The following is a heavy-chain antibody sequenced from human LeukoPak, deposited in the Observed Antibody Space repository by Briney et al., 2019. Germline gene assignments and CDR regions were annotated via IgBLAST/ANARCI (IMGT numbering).Heavy chain of an antibody. CDR1: GFTFSSYS. CDR2: IGSSSSYI. Sequence: GGSLRLSCAASGFTFSSYSMNWVRQAPGKGLEWVSSIGSSSSYIYYADSVKGRFTISRDNAKNSLYLQMNSLRAEDTAVYYCARERAIGFDYWGQGTLVTVSS. D-gene: IGHD2-21*01. V-gene: IGHV3-21*01. CDR3: ARERAIGFDY. J-gene: IGHJ4*02.